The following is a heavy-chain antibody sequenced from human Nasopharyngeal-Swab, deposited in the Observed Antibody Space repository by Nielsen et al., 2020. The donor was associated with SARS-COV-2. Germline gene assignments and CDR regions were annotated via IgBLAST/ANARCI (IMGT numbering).Heavy chain of an antibody. D-gene: IGHD1-26*01. CDR3: AREGWELLDV. CDR1: GGSISSYY. J-gene: IGHJ6*02. CDR2: IYYSGST. V-gene: IGHV4-59*13. Sequence: SETLSLTCTVSGGSISSYYWSWIRQPPGKGLEWIGCIYYSGSTNYNPSLKSRVTISVDTSKNQFSLKLSSVTAADTAVYYCAREGWELLDVWGQGTTVTVSS.